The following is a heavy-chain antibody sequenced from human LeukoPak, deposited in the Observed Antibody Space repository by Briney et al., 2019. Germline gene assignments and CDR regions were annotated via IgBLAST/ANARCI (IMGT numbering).Heavy chain of an antibody. Sequence: GRSLRLFCAASGFTLSSYWTSSARQPPGGGLGWVANIKQDGSEKYYVASMKRRFTISRDNTKNSLYLQMNSLGAEDTAVYCCARIQHYGAFDYWGQGNLVTVSS. J-gene: IGHJ4*02. CDR1: GFTLSSYW. CDR3: ARIQHYGAFDY. CDR2: IKQDGSEK. V-gene: IGHV3-7*01. D-gene: IGHD3-10*01.